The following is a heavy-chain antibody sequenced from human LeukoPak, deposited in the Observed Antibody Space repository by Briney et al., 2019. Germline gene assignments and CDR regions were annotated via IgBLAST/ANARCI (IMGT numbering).Heavy chain of an antibody. Sequence: PGGSLRLSCVASGFAPSKDWMHWVRQVPGEGLEWVSRISTDGRTTGYADSVKGRFTISRDNAENTLFLEMNNLKVEDTAVYYCASFGQQWLESYWGLGTLVTVSS. CDR2: ISTDGRTT. CDR1: GFAPSKDW. CDR3: ASFGQQWLESY. J-gene: IGHJ4*02. V-gene: IGHV3-74*01. D-gene: IGHD6-19*01.